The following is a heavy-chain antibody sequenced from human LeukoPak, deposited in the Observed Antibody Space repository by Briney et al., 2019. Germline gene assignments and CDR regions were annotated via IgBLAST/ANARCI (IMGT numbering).Heavy chain of an antibody. J-gene: IGHJ4*02. CDR2: IYSGGST. D-gene: IGHD3-16*01. CDR3: ARDGGYYFDY. CDR1: GYTVSSNY. Sequence: SGGSLRLSCAASGYTVSSNYMTWVRQAPGKGLEWVSVIYSGGSTYYADSVKGRFTISRDNSKNTLYLQMNSLRGEDTAVYYCARDGGYYFDYWGQGTLVTVSS. V-gene: IGHV3-53*01.